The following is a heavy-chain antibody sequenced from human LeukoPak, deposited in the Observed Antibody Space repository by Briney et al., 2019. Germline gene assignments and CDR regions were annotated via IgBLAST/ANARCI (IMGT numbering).Heavy chain of an antibody. D-gene: IGHD3-22*01. CDR2: ISHDENNK. V-gene: IGHV3-30*09. CDR3: ARASTWVPGEDSSGYYYPYAFDL. J-gene: IGHJ3*01. CDR1: GFTFSSNV. Sequence: PGGSLRLSCAASGFTFSSNVMHWVRLAPGKGLQWVAGISHDENNKYYADSVKGRFAISRDNSKNALYLQMNSLRAEDTAVYYCARASTWVPGEDSSGYYYPYAFDLWGQGTMVTVTS.